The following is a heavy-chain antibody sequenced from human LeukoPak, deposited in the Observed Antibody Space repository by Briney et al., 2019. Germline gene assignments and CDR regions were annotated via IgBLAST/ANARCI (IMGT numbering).Heavy chain of an antibody. Sequence: ASVKVSCKASGYTFTGYYMHWVRQAPGQGLEWMGWISPYNGNTNYAQKLQGRVTMTTDTSTSTAYMELRSLRSDDTAVYYCARDPGGNSGFDYWGQGTLVTVSS. D-gene: IGHD4-23*01. CDR2: ISPYNGNT. J-gene: IGHJ4*02. V-gene: IGHV1-18*04. CDR1: GYTFTGYY. CDR3: ARDPGGNSGFDY.